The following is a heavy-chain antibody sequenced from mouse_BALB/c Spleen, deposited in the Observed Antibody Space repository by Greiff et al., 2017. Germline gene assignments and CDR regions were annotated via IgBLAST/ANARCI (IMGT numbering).Heavy chain of an antibody. V-gene: IGHV5-17*02. CDR3: ARVYYYGSSFYYYAMDY. J-gene: IGHJ4*01. D-gene: IGHD1-1*01. Sequence: EVKLMESGGGLVQPGGSRKLSCAASGFTFSSFGMHWVRQAPEKGLEWVAYISSGSSTIYYADTVKGRFTISRDNPKNTLFLQMTSLRSEDTAMYYCARVYYYGSSFYYYAMDYWGQGTSVTVSS. CDR2: ISSGSSTI. CDR1: GFTFSSFG.